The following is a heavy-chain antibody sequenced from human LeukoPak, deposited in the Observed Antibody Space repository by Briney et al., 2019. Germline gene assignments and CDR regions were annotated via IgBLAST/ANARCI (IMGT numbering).Heavy chain of an antibody. J-gene: IGHJ4*02. CDR2: IRYDGSNK. CDR1: GFTFSSYG. V-gene: IGHV3-30*02. CDR3: AKDQGGYSYGPLDY. D-gene: IGHD5-18*01. Sequence: GGSLRLSCAASGFTFSSYGMHWVRQAPGKGLEWVAFIRYDGSNKYYADSVKGRFTISRDKSKNTLYLQMNSLRAEDTAVYYCAKDQGGYSYGPLDYWGQGTLVTVSS.